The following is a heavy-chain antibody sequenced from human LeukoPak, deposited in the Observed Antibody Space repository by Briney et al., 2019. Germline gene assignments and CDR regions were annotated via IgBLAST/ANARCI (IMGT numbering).Heavy chain of an antibody. V-gene: IGHV3-7*01. D-gene: IGHD3-22*01. CDR3: ATYSSDFGRLDP. CDR1: GFTFSTYW. CDR2: IKEDGSEK. Sequence: GGSLRLSCVAPGFTFSTYWMSWVRQAPGKGLEGVANIKEDGSEKNYVDSVKGRFTIPRDNAKNTLYLQMNGLRADDTAVYYCATYSSDFGRLDPWGQGTQVTVSS. J-gene: IGHJ5*02.